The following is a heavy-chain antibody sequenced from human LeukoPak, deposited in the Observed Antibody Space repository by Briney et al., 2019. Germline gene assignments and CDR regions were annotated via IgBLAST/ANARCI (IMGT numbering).Heavy chain of an antibody. V-gene: IGHV3-21*01. D-gene: IGHD2-2*01. CDR2: ISSSSSYI. CDR1: GFTFSSYS. Sequence: GGSLRLSCAASGFTFSSYSMNWVRQAPGKGLEWVSSISSSSSYIYYADSVKGRFTISRDNAKNSLYLQMNSLRAEDTAVYYCASPLSTSPLFDPWGQGTLVTVSS. J-gene: IGHJ5*02. CDR3: ASPLSTSPLFDP.